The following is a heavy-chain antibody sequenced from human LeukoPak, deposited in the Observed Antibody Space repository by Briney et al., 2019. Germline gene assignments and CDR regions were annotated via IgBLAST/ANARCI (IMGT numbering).Heavy chain of an antibody. D-gene: IGHD6-19*01. J-gene: IGHJ4*02. CDR1: GGSISSYY. Sequence: SETLPLTCTVSGGSISSYYWSWIRQPPGKGLEWIGYIYYSGSTNYNPSLKSRVTISVDTSKNQFSLKLSSVTAADTAVYYCARQEYSSGWYVGYWGQGTLVTVSS. V-gene: IGHV4-59*08. CDR3: ARQEYSSGWYVGY. CDR2: IYYSGST.